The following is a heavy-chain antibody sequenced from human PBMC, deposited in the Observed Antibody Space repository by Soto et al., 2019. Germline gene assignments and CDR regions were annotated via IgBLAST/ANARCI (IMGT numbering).Heavy chain of an antibody. CDR2: INPSGGST. D-gene: IGHD1-26*01. J-gene: IGHJ3*02. CDR3: ASTFQKPTTKNAFDI. Sequence: ASVKVSCKASGYTFTSCYMHWVRQAPGQGLEWMGIINPSGGSTSYAQKFQGRVTMTRDTSTSTVYMELSSLRSEDTAVYYCASTFQKPTTKNAFDIWGQGTMVTVSS. V-gene: IGHV1-46*01. CDR1: GYTFTSCY.